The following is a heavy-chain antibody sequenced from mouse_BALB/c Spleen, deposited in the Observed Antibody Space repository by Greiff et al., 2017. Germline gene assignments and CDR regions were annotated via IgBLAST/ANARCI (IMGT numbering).Heavy chain of an antibody. CDR3: ARGYGSSPHFDY. D-gene: IGHD1-1*01. V-gene: IGHV1-82*01. CDR1: GYAFSSSW. J-gene: IGHJ2*01. CDR2: IYPGDGDT. Sequence: VQLQQSGPELVKPGASVKISCKASGYAFSSSWMNWVKQRPGQGLEWIGRIYPGDGDTNYNGKFKGKATLTADKSSSTAYMQLSSLTSVDSAVYFCARGYGSSPHFDYWGQGTTLTVSS.